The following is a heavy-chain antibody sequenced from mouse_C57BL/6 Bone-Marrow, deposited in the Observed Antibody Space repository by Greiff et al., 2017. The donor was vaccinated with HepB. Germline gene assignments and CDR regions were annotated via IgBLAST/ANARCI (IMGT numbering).Heavy chain of an antibody. CDR1: GYTFTDYY. CDR3: ARAVYGNYGGGFDY. J-gene: IGHJ2*01. D-gene: IGHD2-10*02. Sequence: VQLKESGPVLVKPGASVKMSCKASGYTFTDYYMNWVKQSHGKSLEWIGVINPYNGGTSYNQKFKGKATLTVDKSSSTAYMELNSLTSEDSAVYYCARAVYGNYGGGFDYWGQGTTLTVSS. CDR2: INPYNGGT. V-gene: IGHV1-19*01.